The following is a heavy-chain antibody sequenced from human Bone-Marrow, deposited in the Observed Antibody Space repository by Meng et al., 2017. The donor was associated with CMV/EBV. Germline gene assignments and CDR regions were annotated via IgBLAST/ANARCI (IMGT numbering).Heavy chain of an antibody. CDR2: IRSKANSYAT. J-gene: IGHJ6*02. Sequence: GESLKISCAASGFTFSGSAMHWVRQASGKGLEWVGRIRSKANSYATAYAASVKGRFTISRDNAKNSLYLQMNSLRAEDTAVYYCARCNSQVNYYYYGMDVWGQGTTVTVSS. CDR3: ARCNSQVNYYYYGMDV. V-gene: IGHV3-73*01. D-gene: IGHD2/OR15-2a*01. CDR1: GFTFSGSA.